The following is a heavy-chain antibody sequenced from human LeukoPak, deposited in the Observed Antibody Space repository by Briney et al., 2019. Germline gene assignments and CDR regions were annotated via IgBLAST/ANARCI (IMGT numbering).Heavy chain of an antibody. D-gene: IGHD3-22*01. V-gene: IGHV3-23*05. J-gene: IGHJ4*02. CDR2: IHKSGSST. CDR3: ANGGPSYYDSSGYPLGDY. Sequence: PGGSLRLSCAASGFTFSSYAMTWVRQAPGRGLEWVSTIHKSGSSTYYAGSVEGRFTISRDNSKNTLYLQMNSLRAEDTAVYYCANGGPSYYDSSGYPLGDYWGQGTLVTVSS. CDR1: GFTFSSYA.